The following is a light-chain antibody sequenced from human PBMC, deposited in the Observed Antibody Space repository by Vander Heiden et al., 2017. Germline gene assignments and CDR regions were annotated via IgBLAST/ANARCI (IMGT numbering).Light chain of an antibody. V-gene: IGLV2-18*02. J-gene: IGLJ1*01. CDR1: SSDVGSSNR. Sequence: QSALTQPPSVSGSPGQSVTISCTGTSSDVGSSNRVSWYQQPPGTAPKVRRYEVNNRPSGVPDRVSGSQSGNTDSLTISGLQAEDEADDDCNSYTTSNTYVFGTGTKVT. CDR3: NSYTTSNTYV. CDR2: EVN.